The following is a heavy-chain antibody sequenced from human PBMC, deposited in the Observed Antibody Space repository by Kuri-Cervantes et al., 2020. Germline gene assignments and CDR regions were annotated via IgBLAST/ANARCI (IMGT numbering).Heavy chain of an antibody. D-gene: IGHD3-10*01. V-gene: IGHV4-59*01. CDR3: AGTSMVRGVIRSHYYYYGMDV. J-gene: IGHJ6*02. CDR1: GGSISSYY. CDR2: IYYSGST. Sequence: SETLSLTCTVPGGSISSYYWSWIRQPPGKGLEWIGYIYYSGSTNYNPSLKSRVTISVDTSKNQFSLKLSSVTAADTAVYYCAGTSMVRGVIRSHYYYYGMDVWGQGTTVTVSS.